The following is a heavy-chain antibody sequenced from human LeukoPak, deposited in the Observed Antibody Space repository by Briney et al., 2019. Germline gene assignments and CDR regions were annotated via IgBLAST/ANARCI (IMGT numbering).Heavy chain of an antibody. V-gene: IGHV3-21*01. J-gene: IGHJ4*02. CDR3: ARRGYYDSSGYDY. D-gene: IGHD3-22*01. Sequence: GGSLRLSCAASGFTFSSYSMNWVRQAPGKGLEWVSSISGSSSDIYYADSVKGRFTTSRDNAKKSLYLQMNSLRAEDTAVYYCARRGYYDSSGYDYWGQGTLVTVSS. CDR1: GFTFSSYS. CDR2: ISGSSSDI.